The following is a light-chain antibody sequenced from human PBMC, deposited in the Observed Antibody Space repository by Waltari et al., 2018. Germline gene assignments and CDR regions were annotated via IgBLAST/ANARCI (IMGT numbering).Light chain of an antibody. CDR1: NIGTKS. CDR2: YDS. J-gene: IGLJ1*01. Sequence: SYVLTQPPSVSVAPGKTARITCGGNNIGTKSVHWYQQKPGQAPILVISYDSDRPSGSPERCSGSNSGNTATLTISRVEAADEDDYYCQVWDANNDPGVFGTGTEVTVL. CDR3: QVWDANNDPGV. V-gene: IGLV3-21*04.